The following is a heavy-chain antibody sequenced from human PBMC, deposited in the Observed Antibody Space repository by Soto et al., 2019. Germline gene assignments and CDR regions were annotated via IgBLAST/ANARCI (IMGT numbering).Heavy chain of an antibody. CDR3: ARDLAKGGGSAGFDY. CDR2: INPKSGGT. V-gene: IGHV1-2*02. J-gene: IGHJ4*02. D-gene: IGHD1-26*01. Sequence: ASVKVSCKASGYSFTDYNMHWVRQAPGQGLEWMGWINPKSGGTMYPQKFQGRVTMTWDTSISTAYMALTRLRSDDTAVYYCARDLAKGGGSAGFDYWGQGTLVTVSS. CDR1: GYSFTDYN.